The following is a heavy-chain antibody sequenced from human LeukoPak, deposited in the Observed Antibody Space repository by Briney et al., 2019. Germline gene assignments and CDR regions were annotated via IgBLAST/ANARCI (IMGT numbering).Heavy chain of an antibody. CDR3: TTIARRALYFQH. CDR2: IKSKTDGGTT. V-gene: IGHV3-15*01. D-gene: IGHD1-14*01. J-gene: IGHJ1*01. Sequence: GGSLRLSCAASGFTFSNAWMSWVRQAPGEGLEWVGRIKSKTDGGTTDYAAPVEGRFTISRDDSKNTLYLQMNSLKTEDTAVYYCTTIARRALYFQHWGQGTLVTVSS. CDR1: GFTFSNAW.